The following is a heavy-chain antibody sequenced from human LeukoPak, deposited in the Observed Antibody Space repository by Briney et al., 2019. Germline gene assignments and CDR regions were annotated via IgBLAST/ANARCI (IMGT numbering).Heavy chain of an antibody. Sequence: TGGSLRLSCAASGFSFSSYAMSWVRQAPGKGLEWVSAISGSGGSTYYADSVKGRFTISRDNSKNTLYLQMNSLRAEDTAVYYCAKDRFGGYDFWSRYWGQGTLVTVSS. D-gene: IGHD3-3*01. CDR2: ISGSGGST. V-gene: IGHV3-23*01. CDR3: AKDRFGGYDFWSRY. CDR1: GFSFSSYA. J-gene: IGHJ4*02.